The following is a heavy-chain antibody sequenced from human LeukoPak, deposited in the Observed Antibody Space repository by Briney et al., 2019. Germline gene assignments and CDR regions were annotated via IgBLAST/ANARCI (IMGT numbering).Heavy chain of an antibody. J-gene: IGHJ4*02. CDR1: GGSIRSYY. V-gene: IGHV4-59*01. CDR3: ARGGDGHTTSYFDY. D-gene: IGHD5-24*01. CDR2: ISYSGST. Sequence: SETLSLTCTVSGGSIRSYYWSWIRQPPGKGLEWIGYISYSGSTNYNPSLKSRVTISVDTSKNQISLKLRSVTAADTAVYYCARGGDGHTTSYFDYWGQGTLVIVSS.